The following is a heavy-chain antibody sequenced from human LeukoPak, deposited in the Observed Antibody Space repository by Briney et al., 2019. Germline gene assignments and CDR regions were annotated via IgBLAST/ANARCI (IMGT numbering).Heavy chain of an antibody. CDR2: IDDYGGST. Sequence: PGGSLRLSCAASGFTFSSYAMSWVPQAPGEGLEGFLFIDDYGGSTYYADSVKGRFTISRDNSKNTLYLQMNSLRAEDTAVYYCAKRFGGGEFDYWGQGTVVTVSS. J-gene: IGHJ4*02. V-gene: IGHV3-23*01. D-gene: IGHD3-10*01. CDR1: GFTFSSYA. CDR3: AKRFGGGEFDY.